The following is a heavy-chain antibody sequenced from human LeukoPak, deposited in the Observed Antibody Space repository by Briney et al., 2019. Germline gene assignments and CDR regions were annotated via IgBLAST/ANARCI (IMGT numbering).Heavy chain of an antibody. V-gene: IGHV1-18*01. CDR2: ISAYNGDT. CDR1: GYTFTNYG. CDR3: AREACSDGVCYFEY. Sequence: ASVKVSCKASGYTFTNYGFSWVRQAPGEGLEWMGWISAYNGDTKYAQKFQGRVTITTDTSATTVYMGLGSLRFDDAAVYYCAREACSDGVCYFEYWGQGTLVTVSS. J-gene: IGHJ4*02. D-gene: IGHD2-8*01.